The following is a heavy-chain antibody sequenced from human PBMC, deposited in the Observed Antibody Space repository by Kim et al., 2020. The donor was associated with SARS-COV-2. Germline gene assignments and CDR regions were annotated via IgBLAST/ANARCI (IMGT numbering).Heavy chain of an antibody. V-gene: IGHV1-69*05. Sequence: SVKVSCKASGCTFSSYAISWVRQAPGQGLEWMGGIIPIFGTANYAQKFQGRVTITTDESTSTAYMELSSLRSEDTAVYYCARGEQWLVDDWGQGTLVTVSS. CDR2: IIPIFGTA. J-gene: IGHJ4*02. CDR3: ARGEQWLVDD. D-gene: IGHD6-19*01. CDR1: GCTFSSYA.